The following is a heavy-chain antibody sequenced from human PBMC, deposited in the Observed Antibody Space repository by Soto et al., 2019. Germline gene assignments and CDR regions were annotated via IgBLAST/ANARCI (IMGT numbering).Heavy chain of an antibody. D-gene: IGHD2-15*01. V-gene: IGHV1-69*13. CDR1: GGTFSSYA. CDR2: IIPIFGTA. Sequence: GASVKVSCKASGGTFSSYAISWVRQAPGQGLEWMGGIIPIFGTANYAQKFQGRVTITADESTSTAYMELSSVTAADTAVYYCARTSSWPYFDYWGQGTLVTVSS. CDR3: ARTSSWPYFDY. J-gene: IGHJ4*02.